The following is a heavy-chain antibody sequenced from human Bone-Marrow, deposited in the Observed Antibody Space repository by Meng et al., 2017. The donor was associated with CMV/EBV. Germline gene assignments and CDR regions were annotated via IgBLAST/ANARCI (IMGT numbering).Heavy chain of an antibody. CDR2: IYSGGSST. D-gene: IGHD4-11*01. J-gene: IGHJ6*02. Sequence: GGSLRLSCAASGFTFSSYAMSWVRQAPGKGLEWVSVIYSGGSSTYYADSVKGRFTISSDNAENSLYLQMKSLRVEDTALYYCARDPGWDYSNQPTHYYDMDVWGQGTTVTVSS. V-gene: IGHV3-23*03. CDR1: GFTFSSYA. CDR3: ARDPGWDYSNQPTHYYDMDV.